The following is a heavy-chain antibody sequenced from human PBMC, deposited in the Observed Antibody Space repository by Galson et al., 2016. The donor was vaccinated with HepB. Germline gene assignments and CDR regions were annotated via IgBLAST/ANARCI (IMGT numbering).Heavy chain of an antibody. CDR3: ARRSPPHYISTTNFDY. CDR1: GYSFASFW. V-gene: IGHV5-51*01. D-gene: IGHD2-2*01. Sequence: QSGAEVTQPGESLKISCKASGYSFASFWIGWVRQMPGKGLEWMGIVYPGDSDTRYSPSFHGQVTISADKSISTAYLQWSSLKASDTGIYFCARRSPPHYISTTNFDYWGQGTLVTVSS. J-gene: IGHJ4*02. CDR2: VYPGDSDT.